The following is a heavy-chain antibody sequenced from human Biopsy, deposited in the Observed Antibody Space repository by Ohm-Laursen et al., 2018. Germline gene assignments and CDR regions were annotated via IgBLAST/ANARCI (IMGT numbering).Heavy chain of an antibody. CDR2: IMSLYNTT. D-gene: IGHD5-12*01. J-gene: IGHJ2*01. Sequence: ASVKVSCKPSGGMFNSYTINWLRQAPGQGLQWMGGIMSLYNTTNYAQKFWDRITVTADKSTNTVYMTLSSLTSEDTAVYFCARGLGGYDYWYFDLWGRGTLVIVSS. V-gene: IGHV1-69*06. CDR3: ARGLGGYDYWYFDL. CDR1: GGMFNSYT.